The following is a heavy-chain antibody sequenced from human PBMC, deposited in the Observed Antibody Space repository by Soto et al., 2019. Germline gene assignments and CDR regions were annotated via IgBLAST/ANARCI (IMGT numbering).Heavy chain of an antibody. D-gene: IGHD1-1*01. V-gene: IGHV4-59*08. CDR1: GGSMSGNY. CDR2: IYYSGST. Sequence: SETLSLTCTVSGGSMSGNYWSWIRQPPGKGLEWIGYIYYSGSTYYNPSLKSRVTISVDTSKNQFSLKLSSVTAADTAVYYCARAGPQLSYGMDVWGQGTTVTVSS. CDR3: ARAGPQLSYGMDV. J-gene: IGHJ6*02.